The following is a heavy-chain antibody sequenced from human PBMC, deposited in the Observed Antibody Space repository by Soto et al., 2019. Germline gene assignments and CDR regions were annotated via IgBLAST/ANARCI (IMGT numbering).Heavy chain of an antibody. D-gene: IGHD3-9*01. CDR2: ISGIGVRT. Sequence: EVQLLESGGGSVQPGGSLRLSCVASGFTFSTYAMSWVRQAPGKGLEWVSSISGIGVRTYDADFVKGRFTVSRDNCRNTLYLQMNNLRAEDTALYYCAKDPTDERLVITPLQPWGQGTLVTVSS. CDR1: GFTFSTYA. V-gene: IGHV3-23*01. CDR3: AKDPTDERLVITPLQP. J-gene: IGHJ4*01.